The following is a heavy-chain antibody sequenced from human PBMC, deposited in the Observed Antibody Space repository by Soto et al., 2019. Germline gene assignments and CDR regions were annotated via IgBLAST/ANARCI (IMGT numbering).Heavy chain of an antibody. D-gene: IGHD3-16*01. CDR1: GYTFTDFA. V-gene: IGHV1-3*01. CDR2: INVGNGNT. Sequence: QAQLVQSGAEAKQPGASVRVSCKASGYTFTDFALHWVRQAPGQGLEWMGWINVGNGNTGYSRKFQGRVTNDRGMSATTAYIEVTSLTSEDTVIYYCAREGAHYAPFDLWCQGTLVTVSS. CDR3: AREGAHYAPFDL. J-gene: IGHJ4*02.